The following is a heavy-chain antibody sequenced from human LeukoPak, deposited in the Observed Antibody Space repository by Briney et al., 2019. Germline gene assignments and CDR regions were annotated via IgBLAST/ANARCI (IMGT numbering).Heavy chain of an antibody. CDR1: GFTFSSYN. Sequence: GGSLRLPCAASGFTFSSYNMSWVRQAPGKGLEWVSAISLSGGSIYNADSVKGRFTISRDNSKNTLYLQMNSLRAEDTAIYYCAKDSRTILEGFDYWGQGTLVTVSS. J-gene: IGHJ4*02. D-gene: IGHD3-3*01. CDR3: AKDSRTILEGFDY. V-gene: IGHV3-23*01. CDR2: ISLSGGSI.